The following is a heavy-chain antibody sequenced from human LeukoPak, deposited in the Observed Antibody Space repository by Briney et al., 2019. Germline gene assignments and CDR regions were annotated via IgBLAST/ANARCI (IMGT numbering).Heavy chain of an antibody. CDR1: GFSFSTYS. CDR2: ISSSSTYT. CDR3: AAVYYDFVGGSSRPYSLDY. D-gene: IGHD3-16*02. V-gene: IGHV3-21*01. Sequence: GGSLRLSCVASGFSFSTYSMNWVRQAPGKGLEWVSSISSSSTYTYYADSVRGRFTISRDNAKSSLYLQLSSLRAEDTAVYYCAAVYYDFVGGSSRPYSLDYWGQGTLVTVPS. J-gene: IGHJ4*02.